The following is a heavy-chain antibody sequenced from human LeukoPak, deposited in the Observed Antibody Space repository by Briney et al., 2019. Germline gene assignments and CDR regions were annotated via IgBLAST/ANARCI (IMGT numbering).Heavy chain of an antibody. CDR3: ARRRTRPERFDY. D-gene: IGHD1-14*01. CDR1: GGSISSGGYY. CDR2: IYYSGST. J-gene: IGHJ4*02. Sequence: SETLSLTCTVSGGSISSGGYYWSWIRQHPGKGLEWIGYIYYSGSTYYNPSLKSRVTISVDTSKNQFSLKLSSVTAADTAFYYCARRRTRPERFDYWGQGALVTVSS. V-gene: IGHV4-31*03.